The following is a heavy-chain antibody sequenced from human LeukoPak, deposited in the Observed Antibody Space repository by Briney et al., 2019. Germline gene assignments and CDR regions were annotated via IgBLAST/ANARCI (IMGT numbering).Heavy chain of an antibody. J-gene: IGHJ4*02. D-gene: IGHD3-10*01. CDR1: GFTFSSYA. Sequence: PGGSLRLSCAASGFTFSSYAMSWVRQAPGKGLEWVSAISGSGGSTYYADSVEGRFTISRDNSKNTLYLQMNSLRAEDTAVYYCAKGESLLWFGELSNHYFDYWGQGTLVTVSS. V-gene: IGHV3-23*01. CDR2: ISGSGGST. CDR3: AKGESLLWFGELSNHYFDY.